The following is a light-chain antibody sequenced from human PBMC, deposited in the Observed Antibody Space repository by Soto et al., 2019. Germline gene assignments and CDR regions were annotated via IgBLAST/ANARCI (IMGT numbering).Light chain of an antibody. Sequence: QSALTQPASVSGSPGQSITISCTGTNSDVGGYNYVSWYQQHPGKAPKLMIYEVSNRPSGVSNRFSGSKSGNTASLTISGLQAGAEANYYCGSHTSSSRPVFGPGTKGTVL. CDR2: EVS. CDR1: NSDVGGYNY. J-gene: IGLJ1*01. V-gene: IGLV2-14*01. CDR3: GSHTSSSRPV.